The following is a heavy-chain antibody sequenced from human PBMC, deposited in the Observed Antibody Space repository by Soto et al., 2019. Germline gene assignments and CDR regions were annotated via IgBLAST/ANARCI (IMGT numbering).Heavy chain of an antibody. V-gene: IGHV1-46*01. CDR2: INPGSGAA. J-gene: IGHJ3*02. D-gene: IGHD3-3*01. Sequence: QVQLVQSGAEVKKPGASVKISCTASGYTVTTHYMHWVRQAPGRGLERMGAINPGSGAAKYTQTFQVRVTMTRDKSTNSVYMEMSVLRSEDTAVFYCARGGEVGVAGSAAFDMWGQGTMVTVSS. CDR3: ARGGEVGVAGSAAFDM. CDR1: GYTVTTHY.